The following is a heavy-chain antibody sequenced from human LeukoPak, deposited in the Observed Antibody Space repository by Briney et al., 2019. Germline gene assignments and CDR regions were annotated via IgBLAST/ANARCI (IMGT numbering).Heavy chain of an antibody. CDR1: GGSISSYY. CDR3: ARSSITMAFDY. D-gene: IGHD3-10*01. Sequence: SETLSLTCTVSGGSISSYYWSWIRQPPGKGLEWIGYIYYSGSTNYNPSLKSRVTISVDTSKNQFSLKLSSVTAADTAVYYCARSSITMAFDYWGQGTLVTVSS. J-gene: IGHJ4*02. V-gene: IGHV4-59*01. CDR2: IYYSGST.